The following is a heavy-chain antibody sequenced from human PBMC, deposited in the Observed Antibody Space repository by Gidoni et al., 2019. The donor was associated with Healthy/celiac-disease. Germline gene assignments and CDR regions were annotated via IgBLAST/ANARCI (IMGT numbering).Heavy chain of an antibody. CDR1: GFTFSGSA. V-gene: IGHV3-73*02. CDR2: IRSKANSYAT. Sequence: EVQLVESGGGLVQPGGSLKLSCAASGFTFSGSAMHWVRQASGKGLEWVGRIRSKANSYATAYAASVKGRFTISRDDSKNTAYLQMNSLKTEDTAVYYCTSRAPLLPSYGMDVWGQGTTVTVSS. J-gene: IGHJ6*02. CDR3: TSRAPLLPSYGMDV.